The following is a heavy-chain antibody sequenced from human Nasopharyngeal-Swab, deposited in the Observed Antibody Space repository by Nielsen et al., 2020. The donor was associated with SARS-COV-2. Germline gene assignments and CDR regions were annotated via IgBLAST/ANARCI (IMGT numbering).Heavy chain of an antibody. CDR2: ITWNGDST. D-gene: IGHD5-24*01. CDR1: GFTFDDYA. Sequence: GESLKISCAASGFTFDDYALSWVRQVQGKGLEWVSRITWNGDSTGYVDSVKGRFTISRDNANNSLFLQMNSLRAEDTAIYYCARDRDVDFLDSWGQGTLVTVSS. CDR3: ARDRDVDFLDS. V-gene: IGHV3-20*04. J-gene: IGHJ5*01.